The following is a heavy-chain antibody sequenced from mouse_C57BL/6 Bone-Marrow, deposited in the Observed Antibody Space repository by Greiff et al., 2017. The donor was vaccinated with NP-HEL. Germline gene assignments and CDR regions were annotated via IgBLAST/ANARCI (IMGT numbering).Heavy chain of an antibody. D-gene: IGHD2-4*01. Sequence: QVQLQQPGAELVMPGASVKLSCKASGYTFTSYWMHWVKQRPGQGLEWIGEIDPSDSYTNYNQKFKGKSTLTVDKSSSTAYMQLSSLTSEDSAVYYCARSYDYDDYYAMDYWGQGTAVTVS. CDR1: GYTFTSYW. V-gene: IGHV1-69*01. CDR2: IDPSDSYT. J-gene: IGHJ4*01. CDR3: ARSYDYDDYYAMDY.